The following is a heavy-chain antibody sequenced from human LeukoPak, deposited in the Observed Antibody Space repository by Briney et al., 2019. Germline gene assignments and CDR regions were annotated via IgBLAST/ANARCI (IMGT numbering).Heavy chain of an antibody. CDR1: GGSISSGGYY. D-gene: IGHD4/OR15-4a*01. J-gene: IGHJ2*01. V-gene: IGHV4-31*03. Sequence: PSQTLSLTCTVSGGSISSGGYYWSWIPQHPGKGLEWIGYIYYSGSTYYNPSLKSRVTISVDTSKNQFSLKLSSVTAADTAVYYCAREGLTTAYWYFDLWGRGTLVTVSS. CDR2: IYYSGST. CDR3: AREGLTTAYWYFDL.